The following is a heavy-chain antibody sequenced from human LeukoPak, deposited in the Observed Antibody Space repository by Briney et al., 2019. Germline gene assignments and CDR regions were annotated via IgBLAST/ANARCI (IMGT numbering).Heavy chain of an antibody. V-gene: IGHV4-4*07. Sequence: SETLSLTCTVSGGSISSYFWSWIRQPAGKGLEWIGRIYGSGSTNYNPSLKSRVTMSVDTSKNQFSLEVLSVTAADTAVYYCARDYRDYGDSVGVGTYDYYGMDVWGQGTTVTISS. D-gene: IGHD4-17*01. CDR2: IYGSGST. CDR3: ARDYRDYGDSVGVGTYDYYGMDV. J-gene: IGHJ6*02. CDR1: GGSISSYF.